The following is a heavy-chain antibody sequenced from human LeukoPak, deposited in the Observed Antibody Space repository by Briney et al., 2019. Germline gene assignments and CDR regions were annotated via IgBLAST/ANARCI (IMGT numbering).Heavy chain of an antibody. CDR3: VRGRGTAVTTGNWFDP. V-gene: IGHV4-30-4*01. CDR1: GGSISSGNYY. CDR2: IHYSGST. J-gene: IGHJ5*02. Sequence: PSETLSLTCTVSGGSISSGNYYWNWIRPPPGKGLECIGYIHYSGSTYYNPSLKSRVTISVDTSKNQFSLKLISVTAADTAVYYCVRGRGTAVTTGNWFDPWGQGTLVTVSS. D-gene: IGHD4-17*01.